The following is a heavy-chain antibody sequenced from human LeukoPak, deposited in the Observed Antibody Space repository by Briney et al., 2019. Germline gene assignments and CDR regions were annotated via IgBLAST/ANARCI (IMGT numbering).Heavy chain of an antibody. CDR2: IGTAGDT. Sequence: PGGSLRLSCAASGFTFSSYDMHWDRQATGKGLEWVSAIGTAGDTYYPGSVKGRFTISRENAKNSLYLQMNSLRAGDTAVYYCARDQGYCGSTGCIRWHDYWGQGTLVTVSS. CDR3: ARDQGYCGSTGCIRWHDY. J-gene: IGHJ4*02. D-gene: IGHD2-2*01. V-gene: IGHV3-13*01. CDR1: GFTFSSYD.